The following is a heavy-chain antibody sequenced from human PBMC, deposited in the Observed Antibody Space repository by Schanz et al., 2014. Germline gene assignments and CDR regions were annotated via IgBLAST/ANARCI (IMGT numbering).Heavy chain of an antibody. J-gene: IGHJ4*02. V-gene: IGHV1-69*02. CDR2: FVPRLRVA. Sequence: QVQLVQSGAEVKKPGSSVKVSCKASGGTLQSYTFSWVRQAPGQGLEWMGRFVPRLRVALYAQNFRGRVTITADKSTSTAFLEVNSLRSEDTAVYYCARTGYDPSLTHWGQGTLVTVSS. D-gene: IGHD5-12*01. CDR3: ARTGYDPSLTH. CDR1: GGTLQSYT.